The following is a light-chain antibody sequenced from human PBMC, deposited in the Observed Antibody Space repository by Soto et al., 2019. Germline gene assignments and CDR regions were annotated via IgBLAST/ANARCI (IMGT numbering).Light chain of an antibody. CDR3: TSYAGTYSFFYV. V-gene: IGLV2-8*01. CDR2: EVS. Sequence: QSVLTQPPSASGSPGQSVTISCTGTSSDVGAYNYVSWYQQLPGKAPKLIIYEVSKRPSGVPDRFSCSKSGNTASLTVSGLQAEDEADYYCTSYAGTYSFFYVFGTGTKVTVL. CDR1: SSDVGAYNY. J-gene: IGLJ1*01.